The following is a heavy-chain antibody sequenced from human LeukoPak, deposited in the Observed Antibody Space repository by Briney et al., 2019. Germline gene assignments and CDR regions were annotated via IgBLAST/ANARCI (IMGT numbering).Heavy chain of an antibody. D-gene: IGHD1-26*01. Sequence: GRSLRLSCAAFGFTFSSYGMHWVRQAPGKGLEWVAVIWYDGSNKYYADSVKGRFTISRDNSKNTLYLQMNSLRAEDTAVYYCARDSGSRGDDYYYYGMDVWGQGTTVTVSS. CDR2: IWYDGSNK. V-gene: IGHV3-33*01. CDR3: ARDSGSRGDDYYYYGMDV. CDR1: GFTFSSYG. J-gene: IGHJ6*02.